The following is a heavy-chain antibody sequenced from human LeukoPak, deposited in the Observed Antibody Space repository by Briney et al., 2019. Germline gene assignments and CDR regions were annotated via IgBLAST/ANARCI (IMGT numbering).Heavy chain of an antibody. CDR1: GFTFSSYA. CDR3: ARDSRFGETYFDY. J-gene: IGHJ4*02. Sequence: PGGSLRLSCAASGFTFSSYAMHWVRQAPGKGLEWVAVISYDGSNKYYADSVKGRFTISRDNSKNTLYLQMSSLRAEDTAVYYCARDSRFGETYFDYWGQGTLVTVSS. V-gene: IGHV3-30*04. CDR2: ISYDGSNK. D-gene: IGHD3-10*01.